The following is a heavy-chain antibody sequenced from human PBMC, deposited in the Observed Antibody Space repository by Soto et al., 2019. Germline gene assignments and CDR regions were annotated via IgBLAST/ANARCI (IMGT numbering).Heavy chain of an antibody. CDR1: GGSITSGYYY. D-gene: IGHD3-10*01. CDR2: IYYSATT. CDR3: ARGFRGVYFDF. J-gene: IGHJ4*02. V-gene: IGHV4-30-4*01. Sequence: SETLSLTCTVSGGSITSGYYYWSWIRQPPGKGLEWIGYIYYSATTYYNPSLKSRLTISIDTSKNQFSLKLSSVTAADTAVYFCARGFRGVYFDFWGQGTLVTVSS.